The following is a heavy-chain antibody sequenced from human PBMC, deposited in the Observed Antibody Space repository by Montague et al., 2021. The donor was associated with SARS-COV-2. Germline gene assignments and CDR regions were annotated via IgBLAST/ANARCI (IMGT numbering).Heavy chain of an antibody. Sequence: SETLSLTCRVSGDSISTSIWWTWVRQTPGKGLEWIGEIFHSGTINYNPSLKSRVSISVDKSNNQCSLRLSSLIAADTAVYYCATLSRRTAAGTRDYFGLDVWGQGTTVVVSS. CDR1: GDSISTSIW. V-gene: IGHV4-4*02. CDR3: ATLSRRTAAGTRDYFGLDV. CDR2: IFHSGTI. J-gene: IGHJ6*02. D-gene: IGHD6-13*01.